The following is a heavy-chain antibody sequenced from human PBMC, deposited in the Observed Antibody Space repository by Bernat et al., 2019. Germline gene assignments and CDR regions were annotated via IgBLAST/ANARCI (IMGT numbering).Heavy chain of an antibody. CDR2: IRSKANSYAT. V-gene: IGHV3-73*02. Sequence: EVQLVESGGGLVQPGGSLKLSCAASGFTFSGSAMHWVRQASGKGLEWVGRIRSKANSYATAYAASVKGRFTISRDDSKNTAYLQMNSLKTEDTAVDYCTRHYYGGNSEGDYWGQGTLVTVSS. CDR3: TRHYYGGNSEGDY. CDR1: GFTFSGSA. J-gene: IGHJ4*02. D-gene: IGHD4-23*01.